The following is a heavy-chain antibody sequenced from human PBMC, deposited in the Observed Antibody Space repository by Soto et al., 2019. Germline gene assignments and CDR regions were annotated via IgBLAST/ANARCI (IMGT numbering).Heavy chain of an antibody. J-gene: IGHJ4*02. CDR1: GFTFSSYE. CDR3: AREDSSGVFDY. CDR2: ISSSGSTI. Sequence: GGSLRLSCAASGFTFSSYEMNWVRQAPGKGLEWLSYISSSGSTIYYADSPKGRFTISRDNAKNSLYLQMNSLRAEDTAVYYCAREDSSGVFDYWGQGTLVTVSS. D-gene: IGHD5-12*01. V-gene: IGHV3-48*03.